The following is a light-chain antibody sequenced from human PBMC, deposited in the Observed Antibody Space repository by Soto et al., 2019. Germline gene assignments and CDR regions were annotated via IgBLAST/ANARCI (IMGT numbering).Light chain of an antibody. CDR2: EVS. V-gene: IGLV2-14*01. CDR1: SSDVGNYNF. J-gene: IGLJ3*02. CDR3: SSYTSTSSRV. Sequence: QSVLTQPASVSGSPGQSITISCSGASSDVGNYNFVSWYQHHPGKAPKLLIYEVSNRPSGVSNRFSGSKSGNTASLTISGLQAEDEADYYCSSYTSTSSRVFGGGTQLTVL.